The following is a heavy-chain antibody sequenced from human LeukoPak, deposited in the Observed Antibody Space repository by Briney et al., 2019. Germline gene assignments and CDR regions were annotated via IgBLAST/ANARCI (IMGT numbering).Heavy chain of an antibody. J-gene: IGHJ4*02. CDR2: IYSGDSGVST. D-gene: IGHD3-22*01. V-gene: IGHV3-53*01. CDR3: AKGPSSSYYYYFDY. Sequence: GGSLRLSCAASGFSVSNTYMSWVRQAPGKGLEWVSVIYSGDSGVSTYYADSVKGRFTISRDNSMNTLYLQMNSLRAEDTAVYYCAKGPSSSYYYYFDYWGQGTLVTVSS. CDR1: GFSVSNTY.